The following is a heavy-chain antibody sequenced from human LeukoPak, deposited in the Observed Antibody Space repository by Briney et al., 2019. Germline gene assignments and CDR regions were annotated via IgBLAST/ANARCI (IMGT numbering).Heavy chain of an antibody. J-gene: IGHJ4*02. CDR1: GFTFSNYA. CDR3: AKDLLYCSSTSCHTTYDY. D-gene: IGHD2-2*02. Sequence: GGSLRLSCAASGFTFSNYAMSWVRQAPGKGLEWVSAISGSGGSTYYADSVKGRFTISRDNSKDTLYLQMNSLRAEDTAVYYCAKDLLYCSSTSCHTTYDYWGQGTLVTVSS. V-gene: IGHV3-23*01. CDR2: ISGSGGST.